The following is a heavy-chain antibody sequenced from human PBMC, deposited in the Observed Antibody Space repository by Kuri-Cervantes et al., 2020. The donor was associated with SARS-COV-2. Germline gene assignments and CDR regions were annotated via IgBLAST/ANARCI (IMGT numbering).Heavy chain of an antibody. Sequence: SETLSLTCTVSGYSISSGYYWGWIRQPPGKGLEWIGSIYYSGSTYYNPSLKSRVTISVDTSKNQFSLKLSSVTAADTAVYYCASSPNYYDRSGYVGWFDPWGQGTLVTVSS. CDR2: IYYSGST. CDR3: ASSPNYYDRSGYVGWFDP. D-gene: IGHD3-22*01. CDR1: GYSISSGYY. J-gene: IGHJ5*02. V-gene: IGHV4-38-2*02.